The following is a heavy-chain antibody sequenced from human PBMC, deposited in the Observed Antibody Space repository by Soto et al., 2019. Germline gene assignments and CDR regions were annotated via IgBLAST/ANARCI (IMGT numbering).Heavy chain of an antibody. V-gene: IGHV4-31*03. CDR3: ARSGARYQLLRPFDY. CDR2: VYSNGNT. Sequence: SETLSLTCTVSDDSLTTNKYAWTWIRQNPEKGLEWIGYVYSNGNTRSSPSLQSRVSMSVDTSKNQFSLKLSSVTAAETAVYYCARSGARYQLLRPFDYWGQGTLVTVSS. CDR1: DDSLTTNKYA. D-gene: IGHD2-2*01. J-gene: IGHJ4*02.